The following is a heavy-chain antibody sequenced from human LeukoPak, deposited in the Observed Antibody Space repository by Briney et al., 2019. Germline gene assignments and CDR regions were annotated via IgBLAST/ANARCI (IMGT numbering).Heavy chain of an antibody. CDR1: GFTFSRYD. CDR3: AKERTETTAYFDY. J-gene: IGHJ4*02. Sequence: RGGSLRLSCAASGFTFSRYDMSWVRQAPGKGLEWVSGISDTGESTYYVDSVKGRFTISRDNSKNTLHLQMNSLRAEDTAVYHCAKERTETTAYFDYWGQGTLVTVSS. D-gene: IGHD4-17*01. CDR2: ISDTGEST. V-gene: IGHV3-23*01.